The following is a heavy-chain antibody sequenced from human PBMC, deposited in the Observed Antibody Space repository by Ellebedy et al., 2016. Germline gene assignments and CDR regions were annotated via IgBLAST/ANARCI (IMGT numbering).Heavy chain of an antibody. CDR1: GFTFSSYG. Sequence: GGSLRLSCAASGFTFSSYGMHWVRQAPGKGLEWVAVIWYDGSNKYYADSVKGRFTISRDNSKNTLYLQMNSLRAEDTGVYYCARHMDGIVVVTAPLTYWGQGTLVTVSS. CDR3: ARHMDGIVVVTAPLTY. D-gene: IGHD2-21*02. V-gene: IGHV3-33*08. CDR2: IWYDGSNK. J-gene: IGHJ4*02.